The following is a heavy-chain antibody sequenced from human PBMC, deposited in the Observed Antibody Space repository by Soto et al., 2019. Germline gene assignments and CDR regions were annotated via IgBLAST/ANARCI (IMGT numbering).Heavy chain of an antibody. Sequence: ASVKVSCKASGYTFTGYYMHCVRQAPGQGLEWMGWINPNSGGTNYAQKFQGRVTMTRDTSISTAYMELSRLRSDDTAVYYCASLLLYDSSGYYYGDWYFDLWGRGTLVTVSS. J-gene: IGHJ2*01. CDR1: GYTFTGYY. D-gene: IGHD3-22*01. CDR3: ASLLLYDSSGYYYGDWYFDL. CDR2: INPNSGGT. V-gene: IGHV1-2*02.